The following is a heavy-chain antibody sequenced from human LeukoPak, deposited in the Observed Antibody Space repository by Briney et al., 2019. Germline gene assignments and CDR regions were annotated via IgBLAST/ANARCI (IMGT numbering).Heavy chain of an antibody. CDR3: AQDLGDGYAKDY. Sequence: DSVKGRFTISRDNSKNTLYLQMNSLRPEDTAIYYCAQDLGDGYAKDYWGQGILVTVSS. V-gene: IGHV3-30*02. J-gene: IGHJ4*02. D-gene: IGHD5-24*01.